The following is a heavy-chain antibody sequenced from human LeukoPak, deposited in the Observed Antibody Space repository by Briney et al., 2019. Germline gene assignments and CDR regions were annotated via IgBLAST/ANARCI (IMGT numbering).Heavy chain of an antibody. CDR3: ARLGYCSSTSCYYFDY. V-gene: IGHV4-38-2*01. Sequence: SETLSLTCAVSGYSISSGYYWGWIRQPPGKGLEWIGSIYHSGSTYYNPSLKSRVTISVDTSKNQFSLKLSSATAADTAVYYCARLGYCSSTSCYYFDYWGQGTLVTVSS. CDR2: IYHSGST. CDR1: GYSISSGYY. J-gene: IGHJ4*02. D-gene: IGHD2-2*01.